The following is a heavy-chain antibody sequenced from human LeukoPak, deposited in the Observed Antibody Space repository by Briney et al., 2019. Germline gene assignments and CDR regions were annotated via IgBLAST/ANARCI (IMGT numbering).Heavy chain of an antibody. CDR2: ISGSGGST. J-gene: IGHJ6*03. Sequence: GGSLRLSCAASGFTLSSYAMSWVRQAPGKGLEWVSAISGSGGSTYYADSVKGRFTISRDNSQHKLYLQMNSLRADDTAVYYCAKSLRITMVRGVIIPFTGYYMDVWRKPRTLTVSS. CDR3: AKSLRITMVRGVIIPFTGYYMDV. CDR1: GFTLSSYA. V-gene: IGHV3-23*01. D-gene: IGHD3-10*01.